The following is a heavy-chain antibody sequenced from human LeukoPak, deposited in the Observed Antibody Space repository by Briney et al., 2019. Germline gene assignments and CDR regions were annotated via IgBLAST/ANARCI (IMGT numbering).Heavy chain of an antibody. Sequence: SETLSLTCTVSGGSITRSSYYWGWIRQPPGKGLEWIGSIYYSGSTYYNPSLKSRVTIPVDTSENQVSLKLSSVTAADTAVYYCARSDSSGYLSWFDPWGQGTLVTVSS. CDR3: ARSDSSGYLSWFDP. V-gene: IGHV4-39*01. CDR2: IYYSGST. J-gene: IGHJ5*02. D-gene: IGHD3-22*01. CDR1: GGSITRSSYY.